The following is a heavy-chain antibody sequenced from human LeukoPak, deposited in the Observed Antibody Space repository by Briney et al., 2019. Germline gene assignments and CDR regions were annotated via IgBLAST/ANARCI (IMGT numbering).Heavy chain of an antibody. Sequence: GGSLRLSCVMSGFTFSNYAMNWVRQAPGKGLEWVSAISTSSDSTYYIESVRGRFTISRDNSKNALYLQMNSLRVDDTAVYYCAGGLYGGVFDNWGQGTLVTVSS. CDR1: GFTFSNYA. CDR2: ISTSSDST. J-gene: IGHJ4*02. V-gene: IGHV3-23*01. D-gene: IGHD4/OR15-4a*01. CDR3: AGGLYGGVFDN.